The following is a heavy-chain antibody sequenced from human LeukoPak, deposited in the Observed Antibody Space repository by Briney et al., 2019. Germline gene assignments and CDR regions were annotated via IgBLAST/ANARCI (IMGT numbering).Heavy chain of an antibody. D-gene: IGHD3-10*01. CDR1: GXNFSTS. Sequence: GGSLRLSSEASGXNFSTSIHWVRQAPGKGLEWVALIWFDGSNKHYADSVKGRFTVSRDNSKNTMYLQMNSLRAEDTAVYYCARVVSYYGSAYRLLDLWGRGTLVTVSS. V-gene: IGHV3-33*01. J-gene: IGHJ2*01. CDR2: IWFDGSNK. CDR3: ARVVSYYGSAYRLLDL.